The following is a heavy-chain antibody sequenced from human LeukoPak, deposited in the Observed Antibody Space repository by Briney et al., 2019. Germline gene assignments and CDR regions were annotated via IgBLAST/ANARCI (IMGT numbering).Heavy chain of an antibody. J-gene: IGHJ6*02. CDR2: ISSNGNTI. CDR3: AKDHHYQTHYYDSSGLTWTYYGMDV. D-gene: IGHD3-22*01. CDR1: AFTFSDYY. V-gene: IGHV3-11*04. Sequence: GGSLRLSCAASAFTFSDYYMSWIRQAPGKGLEWISSISSNGNTIYYAGSVRGRFTISRDNARNSLYLQMNSLRAEDTAVYYCAKDHHYQTHYYDSSGLTWTYYGMDVWGQGTTVTVSS.